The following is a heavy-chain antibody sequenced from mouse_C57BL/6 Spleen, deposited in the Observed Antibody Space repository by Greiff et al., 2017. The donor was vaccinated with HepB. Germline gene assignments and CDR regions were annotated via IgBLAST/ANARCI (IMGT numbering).Heavy chain of an antibody. Sequence: QVQLKQPGAELVKPGASVKMSCKASGYTFTSYWITWVKQRPGQGLEWIGDIYPGSGSTNYNEKFKSKATLTVDTSSSTAYMQLSSLTSEDSAVYYCARWLLNCAMDYWGQGTSVTVSS. CDR2: IYPGSGST. J-gene: IGHJ4*01. CDR3: ARWLLNCAMDY. CDR1: GYTFTSYW. V-gene: IGHV1-55*01. D-gene: IGHD2-3*01.